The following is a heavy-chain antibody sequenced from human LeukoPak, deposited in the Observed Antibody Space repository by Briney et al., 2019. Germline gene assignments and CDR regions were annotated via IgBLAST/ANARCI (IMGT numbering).Heavy chain of an antibody. D-gene: IGHD5-24*01. Sequence: SETLSLTCTVSGGSISSYYWRWIRQPPGKGLEWIGYIYTSGSTNYNPSLKSRVTITVDTSKNQFSLKLSSVTAADTAVYYCARHLWDGYIEWGQGTLVTVSS. V-gene: IGHV4-4*09. CDR1: GGSISSYY. J-gene: IGHJ4*02. CDR3: ARHLWDGYIE. CDR2: IYTSGST.